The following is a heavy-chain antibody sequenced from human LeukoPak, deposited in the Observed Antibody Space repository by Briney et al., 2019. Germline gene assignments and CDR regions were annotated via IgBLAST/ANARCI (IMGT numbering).Heavy chain of an antibody. CDR1: GGTFSSYI. Sequence: ASVKVSCKASGGTFSSYIIKWVRQAPGQGLEWVGGIIPMFGTTVYAQKFQGRVTITADKSTSTVYMQLSSLRSEDTAVYYCARGYPSTLYKADYVHPYYLDYWGQGTLVTVSS. CDR2: IIPMFGTT. CDR3: ARGYPSTLYKADYVHPYYLDY. V-gene: IGHV1-69*06. D-gene: IGHD4-17*01. J-gene: IGHJ4*02.